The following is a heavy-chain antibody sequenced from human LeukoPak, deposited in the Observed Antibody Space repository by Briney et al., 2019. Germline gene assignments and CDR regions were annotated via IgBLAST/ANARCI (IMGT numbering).Heavy chain of an antibody. CDR3: ARSYDSRLIYFQH. D-gene: IGHD3-22*01. CDR2: MNTNSGNT. J-gene: IGHJ1*01. V-gene: IGHV1-8*01. CDR1: GDTFTSYD. Sequence: ASLKGSCKASGDTFTSYDINWVRQATGQGLVCVGWMNTNSGNTGYAQKFQGRVTMTRNTSISTAYMELSSLRSEDTAVYYCARSYDSRLIYFQHWGQGTLVTVSS.